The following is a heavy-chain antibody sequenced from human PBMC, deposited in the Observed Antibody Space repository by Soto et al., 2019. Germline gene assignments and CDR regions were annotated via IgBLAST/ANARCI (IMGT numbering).Heavy chain of an antibody. V-gene: IGHV1-69*12. CDR1: GGTFSNYA. Sequence: QVQLVQSGAEVKNPGSSVKVSCKASGGTFSNYAISWVRQAPGQGLEWMGGIIPICGTTNYAQRFQGSVTLTAYASTSTAYMELSSLRSEDTAVYYCARVSSSWYKDYFDYWGQGTLVTVSS. J-gene: IGHJ4*02. CDR2: IIPICGTT. D-gene: IGHD6-13*01. CDR3: ARVSSSWYKDYFDY.